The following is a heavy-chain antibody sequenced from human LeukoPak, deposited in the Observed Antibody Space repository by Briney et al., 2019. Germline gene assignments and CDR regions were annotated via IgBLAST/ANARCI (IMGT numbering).Heavy chain of an antibody. V-gene: IGHV1-2*02. CDR3: ARDAEWELLRKFDY. CDR2: INPNSGGT. CDR1: GYTFTAYY. J-gene: IGHJ4*02. D-gene: IGHD1-26*01. Sequence: ASVKVSCKASGYTFTAYYMLWVRQAPGQGLEWMGWINPNSGGTNYAQKFQGRVTMTTDTSTSTAYMELRSLRSDDTAVYYCARDAEWELLRKFDYWGQGTLVTVSS.